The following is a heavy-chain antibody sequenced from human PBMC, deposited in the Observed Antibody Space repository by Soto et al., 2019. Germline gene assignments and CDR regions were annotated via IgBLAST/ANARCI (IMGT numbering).Heavy chain of an antibody. D-gene: IGHD2-15*01. J-gene: IGHJ3*02. CDR3: EAHVDCSGGSCDYDDFVI. Sequence: EVQLLESGGGLVQPGESLRLSCAVSGFIFGNYMMTWVRQAPGKGLEWVSTIRDGGESTYYADSVKGRFTISRDNSKKKLYLKMDNLGVENTRVFYSEAHVDCSGGSCDYDDFVIRGQGTMVTVSS. CDR2: IRDGGEST. CDR1: GFIFGNYM. V-gene: IGHV3-23*01.